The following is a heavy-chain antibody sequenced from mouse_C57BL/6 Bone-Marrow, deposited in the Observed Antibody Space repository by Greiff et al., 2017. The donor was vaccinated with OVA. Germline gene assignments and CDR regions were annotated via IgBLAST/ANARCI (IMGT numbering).Heavy chain of an antibody. J-gene: IGHJ2*01. CDR1: GYTFTSYW. V-gene: IGHV1-74*01. Sequence: VQLQQPGAELVKPGASVKVSCKASGYTFTSYWMHWVKQRSGQGLEWIGRINPSDSDTNYNQKFKGKATLPVDKSSSTAYMQLSSLTSEDSAVYYCAIPMVTHYWGQGTTLTVSS. D-gene: IGHD2-2*01. CDR2: INPSDSDT. CDR3: AIPMVTHY.